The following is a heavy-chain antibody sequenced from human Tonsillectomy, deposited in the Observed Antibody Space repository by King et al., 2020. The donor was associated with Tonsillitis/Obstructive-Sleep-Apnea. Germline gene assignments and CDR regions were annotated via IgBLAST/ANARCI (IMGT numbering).Heavy chain of an antibody. Sequence: VQLVESGGGLVQPGGSLRLSCAASGFTFSSYGMHWVRQAPGKGLEYVSAISGDGGGTSYANSVKGRFTISRDNSNNTLYLQMGRLRAEDMGVYYCARDQGLTIFGVVPYYYMDVWGKGTTVTVSS. D-gene: IGHD3-3*01. V-gene: IGHV3-64*01. CDR2: ISGDGGGT. J-gene: IGHJ6*03. CDR1: GFTFSSYG. CDR3: ARDQGLTIFGVVPYYYMDV.